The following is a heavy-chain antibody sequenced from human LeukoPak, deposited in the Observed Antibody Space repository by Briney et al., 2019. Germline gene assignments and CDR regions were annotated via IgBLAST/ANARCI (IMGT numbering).Heavy chain of an antibody. Sequence: SETLSLTCTVSGGSISSYYWSWIRQPPGEGLEWIGYIYYSGSTNYNPSLKSRVTISVDTSKNQFSLKLSSVTAADTAVYYCARTHYSSGWYSGLRNWFDPWGQGTLVTVSS. CDR3: ARTHYSSGWYSGLRNWFDP. CDR2: IYYSGST. V-gene: IGHV4-59*01. J-gene: IGHJ5*02. CDR1: GGSISSYY. D-gene: IGHD6-19*01.